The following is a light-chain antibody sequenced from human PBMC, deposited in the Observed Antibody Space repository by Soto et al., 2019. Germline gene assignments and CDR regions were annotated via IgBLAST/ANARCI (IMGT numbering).Light chain of an antibody. Sequence: DIQMTQSPSSLSAAIGDRVTITCQASHDINNYLNWYQQKPGKAPKLLIYDASNLKTGVPSRFSGSGSGTDFTFAISSLQPEDIATYFCQQSDNLPLTFGGGTKVQI. V-gene: IGKV1-33*01. CDR2: DAS. CDR3: QQSDNLPLT. J-gene: IGKJ4*01. CDR1: HDINNY.